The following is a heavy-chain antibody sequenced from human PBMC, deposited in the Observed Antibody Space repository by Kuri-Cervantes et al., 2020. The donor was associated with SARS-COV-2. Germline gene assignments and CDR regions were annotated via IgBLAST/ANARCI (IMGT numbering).Heavy chain of an antibody. D-gene: IGHD1-1*01. CDR1: GFTVSSNY. Sequence: GGSLRLSCAASGFTVSSNYMSWVRQAPGKGLEWVSVIYSGGSTYYADSVKGRFTISRDNAKNMLFLQMNSLRAEDTAVYYCVRDGDHWNFDYWGQGTLVTSPQ. J-gene: IGHJ4*02. V-gene: IGHV3-53*01. CDR2: IYSGGST. CDR3: VRDGDHWNFDY.